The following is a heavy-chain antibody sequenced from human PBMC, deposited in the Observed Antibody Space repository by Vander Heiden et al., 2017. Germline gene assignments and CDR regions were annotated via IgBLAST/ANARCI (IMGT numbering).Heavy chain of an antibody. Sequence: EVQLVESGGGLVQPGGSLRLSCAASGFTFSSYWMHWVRQAPGKGLVWVSRINSDGSSTSYADSVKGRFTISRDNAKNTLYLQMNSLRAEDTAVYYCASVYYCSGGSCYYYGMDVWGQGTTVTVSS. V-gene: IGHV3-74*01. CDR2: INSDGSST. CDR3: ASVYYCSGGSCYYYGMDV. D-gene: IGHD2-15*01. CDR1: GFTFSSYW. J-gene: IGHJ6*02.